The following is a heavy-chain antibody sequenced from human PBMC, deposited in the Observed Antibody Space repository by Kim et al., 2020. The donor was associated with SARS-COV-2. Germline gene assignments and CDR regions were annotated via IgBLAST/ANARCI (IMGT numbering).Heavy chain of an antibody. CDR1: GGSISSGGYY. J-gene: IGHJ5*02. D-gene: IGHD3-9*01. CDR2: IYYSGST. Sequence: SETLSLTCTVSGGSISSGGYYWSWIRQHPGKGLEWIGYIYYSGSTYYNPSLKSRVTISVDTSKNQFSLKLSSVTAADTAVYYCARGLNDILTGNPSNWFDPWGQGTLVTVSS. V-gene: IGHV4-31*03. CDR3: ARGLNDILTGNPSNWFDP.